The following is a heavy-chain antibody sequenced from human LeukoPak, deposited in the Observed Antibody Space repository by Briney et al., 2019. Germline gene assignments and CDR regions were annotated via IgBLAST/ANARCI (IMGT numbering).Heavy chain of an antibody. V-gene: IGHV3-48*03. Sequence: PGGSLRLSCAASGFTFSSYEMNWVRQAPGKGLEWVSYISSSGSTIYYADSVKGRFTISRDNAKNSLYLQMNSLRAEDTAVYYCARGGYCSSTSCLPMYYYYGMDVWGQGTTVTVSS. CDR1: GFTFSSYE. J-gene: IGHJ6*02. D-gene: IGHD2-2*01. CDR3: ARGGYCSSTSCLPMYYYYGMDV. CDR2: ISSSGSTI.